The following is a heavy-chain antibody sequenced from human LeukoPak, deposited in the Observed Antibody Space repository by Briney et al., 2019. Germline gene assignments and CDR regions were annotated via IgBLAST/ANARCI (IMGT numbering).Heavy chain of an antibody. CDR3: ARGLAAAGYYFDY. Sequence: SETLSLTCTVSGVSISGSSYFWGWIRQPPGKGLEWIGSMYYSGSTYYNASLKSRVTISVDTSKNQFSLKLSSVTAADTAVYYCARGLAAAGYYFDYGGQGTLVTVSS. V-gene: IGHV4-39*02. J-gene: IGHJ4*02. D-gene: IGHD6-13*01. CDR1: GVSISGSSYF. CDR2: MYYSGST.